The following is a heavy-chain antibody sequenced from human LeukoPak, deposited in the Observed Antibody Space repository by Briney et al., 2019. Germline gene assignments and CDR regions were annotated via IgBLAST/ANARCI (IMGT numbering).Heavy chain of an antibody. Sequence: GGSLRLSXAASGFTFSRYWMQWDRQAPGKGLVWVSHITSDGSTTTYADSVKGRFTTSRDNAKNTLYLQMNSLRAEDTAVYYCVRDNYGVDYWGQGTLVTVSS. D-gene: IGHD3-16*01. CDR1: GFTFSRYW. J-gene: IGHJ4*02. CDR3: VRDNYGVDY. CDR2: ITSDGSTT. V-gene: IGHV3-74*03.